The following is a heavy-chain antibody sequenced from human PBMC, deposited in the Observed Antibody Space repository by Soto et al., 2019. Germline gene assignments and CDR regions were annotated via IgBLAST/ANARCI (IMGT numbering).Heavy chain of an antibody. D-gene: IGHD3-3*01. CDR3: ARGWFLENYFDY. CDR1: GGSISSYY. V-gene: IGHV4-59*01. Sequence: PSETLSLTCTVSGGSISSYYWSWIRQPPGKGLEWIGYIYYSGSTNYNPSLKSRVTISVDTSKNQFSLKLSSVTAADTAVYYCARGWFLENYFDYWGQGTLVTVSS. J-gene: IGHJ4*02. CDR2: IYYSGST.